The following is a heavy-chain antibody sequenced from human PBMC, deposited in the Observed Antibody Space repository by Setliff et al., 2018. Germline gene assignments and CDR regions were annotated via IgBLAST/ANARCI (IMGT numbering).Heavy chain of an antibody. Sequence: PGGSLRLSCVASGFDFSSYGMHWVRQAPGKGLEWVTLIRYDSSTRHYADSVKGRFSVSRDNAKNTLYLQMNSLRAEDTAVYYCARDGYPGTSWGQGTLVTVSS. D-gene: IGHD2-2*03. CDR1: GFDFSSYG. CDR2: IRYDSSTR. V-gene: IGHV3-30*02. CDR3: ARDGYPGTS. J-gene: IGHJ5*02.